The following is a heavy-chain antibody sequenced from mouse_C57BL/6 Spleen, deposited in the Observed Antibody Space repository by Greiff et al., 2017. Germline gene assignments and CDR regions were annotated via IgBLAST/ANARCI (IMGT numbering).Heavy chain of an antibody. CDR2: IHPNSGST. CDR3: ARWSSSHFDD. J-gene: IGHJ2*01. D-gene: IGHD1-1*01. CDR1: GYTFTSYW. V-gene: IGHV1-64*01. Sequence: QVQLKQPGAELVKPGASVKLSCKASGYTFTSYWMHWVKQRPGQGLEWIGMIHPNSGSTNYNEKFKGKATLAVDKSSSTAYMQLSSLTSEDSAVYYCARWSSSHFDDWGQGTTLTVSS.